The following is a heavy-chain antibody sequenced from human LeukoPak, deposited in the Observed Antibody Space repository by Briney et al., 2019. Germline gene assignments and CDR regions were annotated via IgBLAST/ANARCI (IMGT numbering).Heavy chain of an antibody. Sequence: AETLSLTCAVSGGSISSSNWWSWVRQPPGKGLEWIGEIYHSGSTNYNPSLKSRVTISVDKSKNQFSLKLSSVTAADTAVYYCARDEFGDFQGFDYWGQGTRVTVSS. CDR1: GGSISSSNW. D-gene: IGHD4-17*01. J-gene: IGHJ4*02. CDR2: IYHSGST. CDR3: ARDEFGDFQGFDY. V-gene: IGHV4-4*02.